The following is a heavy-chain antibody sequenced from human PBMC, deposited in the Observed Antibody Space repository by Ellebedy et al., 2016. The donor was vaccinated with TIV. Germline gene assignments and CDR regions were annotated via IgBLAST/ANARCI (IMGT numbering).Heavy chain of an antibody. V-gene: IGHV3-30*04. CDR1: GFTSSGYA. CDR2: MSGDGGVQ. J-gene: IGHJ4*02. Sequence: GESLKISCAAPGFTSSGYAMNWVRQSPGKGLEWVAFMSGDGGVQHYADSVKGRFTVSKDNPKSTVYLQMNSLRAEDTALYFCARGKGPGSFLVDFWGQGTLVTVSS. CDR3: ARGKGPGSFLVDF.